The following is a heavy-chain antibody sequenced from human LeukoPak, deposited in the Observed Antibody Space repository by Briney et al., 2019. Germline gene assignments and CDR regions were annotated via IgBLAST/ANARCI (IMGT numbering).Heavy chain of an antibody. V-gene: IGHV1-8*01. J-gene: IGHJ6*02. D-gene: IGHD3-3*01. CDR3: ARGGITYYDFWSGYNYYYGMDV. CDR1: GYTFTSYD. CDR2: MNLNSGNT. Sequence: ASVKVSCKASGYTFTSYDINWVRQATGQGLEWMGWMNLNSGNTGYAQKFQGRVTMTRNTSISTAYMELSSLRSEDTAVYYCARGGITYYDFWSGYNYYYGMDVWGQGTTVTVSS.